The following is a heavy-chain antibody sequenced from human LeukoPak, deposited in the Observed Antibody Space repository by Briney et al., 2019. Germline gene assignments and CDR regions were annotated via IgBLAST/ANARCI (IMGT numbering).Heavy chain of an antibody. CDR2: ITGTSTTI. CDR3: ARSTAHLDY. Sequence: GGSLRLSCAASGFAFSIYSMNWVRQATGKGLEWVSYITGTSTTIHYADSVKGRFTISRDNAKNLLYLQMNSLRAEDTAVYYCARSTAHLDYWGQGTLVTVSS. D-gene: IGHD2-21*02. V-gene: IGHV3-48*01. CDR1: GFAFSIYS. J-gene: IGHJ4*02.